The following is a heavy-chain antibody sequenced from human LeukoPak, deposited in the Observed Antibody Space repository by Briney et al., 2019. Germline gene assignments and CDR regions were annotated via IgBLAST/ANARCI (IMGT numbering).Heavy chain of an antibody. Sequence: GASVKVSCKASGYTFTGNYMHWVRQAPGQGLEWMGWINPNSGGTNYAQKLQGRVTMTTDTSTSTAYMELRSLRSDDTAVYYCARAGWWELPRYAFDIWGQGTMVTVSS. J-gene: IGHJ3*02. CDR3: ARAGWWELPRYAFDI. CDR1: GYTFTGNY. CDR2: INPNSGGT. V-gene: IGHV1-2*02. D-gene: IGHD1-26*01.